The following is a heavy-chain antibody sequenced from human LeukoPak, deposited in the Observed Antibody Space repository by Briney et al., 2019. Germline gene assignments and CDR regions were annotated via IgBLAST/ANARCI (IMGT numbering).Heavy chain of an antibody. D-gene: IGHD2-15*01. CDR3: TTEDIVVVVGAYDP. J-gene: IGHJ5*02. Sequence: GGSLRLSCAASGFTLRSQAMSWVRQAPGKGLEWVGRIKSKTDGGTTDYAAPVKGRFTISRDDSKNTLYLQMNSLKIEDTAVYYCTTEDIVVVVGAYDPWGQGTLVTVSS. CDR1: GFTLRSQA. V-gene: IGHV3-15*01. CDR2: IKSKTDGGTT.